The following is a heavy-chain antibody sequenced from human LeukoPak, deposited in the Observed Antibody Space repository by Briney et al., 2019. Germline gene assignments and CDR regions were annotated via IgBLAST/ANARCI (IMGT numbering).Heavy chain of an antibody. CDR3: ARDLVSRDGYNYIDF. D-gene: IGHD5-24*01. J-gene: IGHJ4*02. V-gene: IGHV3-21*01. Sequence: GGSLRLSCAASGFTFSDYNMNWVRQTPGKGLEWVSCISGRNNYMYYADSVKGRFTISRDNAKNSLYLLMNSLRAEDTAVYYCARDLVSRDGYNYIDFWGQGTLVTVSS. CDR2: ISGRNNYM. CDR1: GFTFSDYN.